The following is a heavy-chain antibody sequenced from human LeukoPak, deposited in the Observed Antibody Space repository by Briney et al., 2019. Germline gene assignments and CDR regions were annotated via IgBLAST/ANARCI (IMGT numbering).Heavy chain of an antibody. CDR1: GGSISGYY. Sequence: SETLSLTCTVSGGSISGYYWTWIRQPPGKGLEWIGYMYYNGNTNYNPSLKSRVTISVDPSKNQFSLKLTSVTTADTAVYYCASPPMDVWGKGTTVTISS. CDR2: MYYNGNT. J-gene: IGHJ6*03. V-gene: IGHV4-59*08. CDR3: ASPPMDV.